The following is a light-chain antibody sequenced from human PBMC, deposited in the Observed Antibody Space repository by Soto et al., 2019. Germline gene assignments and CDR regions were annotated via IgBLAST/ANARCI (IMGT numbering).Light chain of an antibody. V-gene: IGKV2-30*01. J-gene: IGKJ5*01. Sequence: DVVLTQSPLSLPVTLGQPASISCRSSQSLVYSDGNTYLNWFQQRTGRTPRRLIYDVSNRDSGVPDRFSGSVSGTDFTLKITRVEAEDVVVYYCMQGTHWPPLTFGQGTRLEIK. CDR3: MQGTHWPPLT. CDR1: QSLVYSDGNTY. CDR2: DVS.